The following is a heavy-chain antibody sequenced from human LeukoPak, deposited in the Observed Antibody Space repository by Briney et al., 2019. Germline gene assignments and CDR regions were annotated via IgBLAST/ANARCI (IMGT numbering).Heavy chain of an antibody. CDR1: GGSISSGDYY. J-gene: IGHJ5*02. CDR2: IYYSGST. Sequence: KSSETLSLTCTVSGGSISSGDYYWSWIRQPPGKGLEWIGYIYYSGSTYYNPSLKSRVTISVDTSKNQFSLKLSSVTAADTAVYYCARGSLAHNWFDPWGQGTLVTVSS. CDR3: ARGSLAHNWFDP. V-gene: IGHV4-30-4*01.